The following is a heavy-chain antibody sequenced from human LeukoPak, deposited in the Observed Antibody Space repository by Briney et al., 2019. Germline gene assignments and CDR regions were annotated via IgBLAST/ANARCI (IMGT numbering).Heavy chain of an antibody. CDR2: ISSTGGAT. CDR3: TRVMGLFGAADAFDI. Sequence: PGGSLRLSCAASGFTFSSYAMSWVRQAPGKGLEWVSAISSTGGATYYADSVKGRFTISRDNSKNTLYLQMNSLRAEDTAVYYCTRVMGLFGAADAFDIWGQGTMVTVSS. V-gene: IGHV3-23*01. D-gene: IGHD3-16*01. CDR1: GFTFSSYA. J-gene: IGHJ3*02.